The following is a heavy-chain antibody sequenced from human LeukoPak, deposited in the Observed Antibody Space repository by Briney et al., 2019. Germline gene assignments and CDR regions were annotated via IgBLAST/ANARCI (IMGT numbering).Heavy chain of an antibody. V-gene: IGHV1-69*11. CDR2: IIPILGSA. CDR3: ATSSRTYSSTDY. Sequence: SVKVSCKASGGTFSSYAISWVRQAPGQGLEWMGWIIPILGSANYAQSFQGRVTMTADESTSTAYMELSSLRSEDTAVYYCATSSRTYSSTDYWGQGTLVTVSS. D-gene: IGHD6-13*01. CDR1: GGTFSSYA. J-gene: IGHJ4*02.